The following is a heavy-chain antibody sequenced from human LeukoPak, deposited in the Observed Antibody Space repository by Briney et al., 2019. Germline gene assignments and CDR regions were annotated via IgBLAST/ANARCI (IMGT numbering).Heavy chain of an antibody. D-gene: IGHD2/OR15-2a*01. J-gene: IGHJ4*02. V-gene: IGHV3-30*04. CDR1: GFTFSSYV. CDR3: ARDTSPLGFDY. CDR2: ISYDGSNK. Sequence: GGSLRLSCAASGFTFSSYVMHWVRQAPGKGLEWVAVISYDGSNKAYADSVKGRFTISRDNSKNTLYLQMNSLRAEDTAVYYCARDTSPLGFDYWGQGTLVTVSS.